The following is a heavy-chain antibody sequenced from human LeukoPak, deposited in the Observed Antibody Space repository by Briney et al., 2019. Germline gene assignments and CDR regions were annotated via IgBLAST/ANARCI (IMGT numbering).Heavy chain of an antibody. Sequence: GASVKVSCKASGYSFTTYYMHWVRQAPGQGLEWMGIINPTGGVTAYAQKFQGRVTVTRDTSTSTVYIALSSLRSEDTAVYYCARSSPPAYYDFWNGYLDYWGRGTLVTVSS. J-gene: IGHJ4*02. CDR1: GYSFTTYY. D-gene: IGHD3-3*01. V-gene: IGHV1-46*01. CDR3: ARSSPPAYYDFWNGYLDY. CDR2: INPTGGVT.